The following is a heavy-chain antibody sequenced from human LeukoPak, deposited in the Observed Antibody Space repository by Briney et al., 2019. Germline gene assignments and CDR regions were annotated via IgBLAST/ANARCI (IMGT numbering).Heavy chain of an antibody. CDR2: ISAYTGNT. D-gene: IGHD1-26*01. V-gene: IGHV1-18*01. J-gene: IGHJ6*03. Sequence: GASVKLSCKASGYTFSSYGISWVRQAPGQGLEWMGWISAYTGNTNYAQKLQGRVTMTTDTSTSTAYMELSSLRSEDKAVYYCARESGGAYYYYYMDVWGKGTTVTVSS. CDR1: GYTFSSYG. CDR3: ARESGGAYYYYYMDV.